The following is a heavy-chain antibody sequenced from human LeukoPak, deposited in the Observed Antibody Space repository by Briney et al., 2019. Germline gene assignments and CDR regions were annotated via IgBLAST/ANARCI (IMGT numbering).Heavy chain of an antibody. CDR2: IIPIFGTA. J-gene: IGHJ5*02. Sequence: GSSVKVSCKASGGTFSSYTISWVRQAPGQGLEWMGGIIPIFGTANYAQKFQGRVTITADESTSTAYMELSSLRSEDTAVYYCATLVPAARWFDPWGQGTLVTVSS. V-gene: IGHV1-69*01. CDR3: ATLVPAARWFDP. D-gene: IGHD2-2*01. CDR1: GGTFSSYT.